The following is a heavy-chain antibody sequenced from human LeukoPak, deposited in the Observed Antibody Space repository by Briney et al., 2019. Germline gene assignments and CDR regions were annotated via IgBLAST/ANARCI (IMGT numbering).Heavy chain of an antibody. V-gene: IGHV3-30-3*01. CDR2: ISYDGSNK. J-gene: IGHJ4*02. CDR1: GFTFSSYA. Sequence: GGSLRLSCAASGFTFSSYAMHWVRQAPGKGLEWVAVISYDGSNKYYADSVKGRFTISRDNSKNTLYLQMNSLRAEDTAVYYCARDLSPPFGVAATYFDYWGQGTLVTVSS. CDR3: ARDLSPPFGVAATYFDY. D-gene: IGHD2-15*01.